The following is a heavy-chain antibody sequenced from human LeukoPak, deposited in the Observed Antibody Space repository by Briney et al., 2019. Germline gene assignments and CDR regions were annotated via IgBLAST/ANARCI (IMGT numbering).Heavy chain of an antibody. CDR1: GFIFTHYG. CDR3: AIDAQSGFDYSNSLIY. CDR2: IWSDGSNR. J-gene: IGHJ4*01. V-gene: IGHV3-33*01. Sequence: GGSLTLSCKASGFIFTHYGMHWVRQAPGKGLEWVAVIWSDGSNRFYADSVKGRFTISRDNSQNTVFLQMSSLRVEDSAIYYCAIDAQSGFDYSNSLIYWRHGTRVAVSS. D-gene: IGHD4-11*01.